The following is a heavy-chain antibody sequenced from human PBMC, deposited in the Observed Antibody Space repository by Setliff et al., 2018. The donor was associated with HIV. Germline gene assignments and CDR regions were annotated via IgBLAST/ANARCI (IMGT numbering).Heavy chain of an antibody. CDR2: IYSSGTK. CDR3: ARTRDKYYDILTPAYYIDY. V-gene: IGHV4-31*03. CDR1: GVTSGDYY. J-gene: IGHJ4*01. D-gene: IGHD3-9*01. Sequence: SETLSLTCTFSGVTSGDYYWTWIRQHPVKGLEWIGYIYSSGTKYYNPSLKSRLAISLDTSKNQFSLNLKSVTAADAAVYYCARTRDKYYDILTPAYYIDYWGHGTLVTVSS.